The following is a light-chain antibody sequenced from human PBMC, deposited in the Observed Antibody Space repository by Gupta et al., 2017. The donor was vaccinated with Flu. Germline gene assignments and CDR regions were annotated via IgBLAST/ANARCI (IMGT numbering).Light chain of an antibody. V-gene: IGLV2-11*01. CDR2: DVT. CDR1: SRDVGGYYY. J-gene: IGLJ3*02. CDR3: CSYSGTPNWV. Sequence: SALTQPRSVSGSPGQSVTISCTGTSRDVGGYYYVSWYQQHPGKAPKLIIYDVTKRPSGVPDRFSGSKSGNTASLTSSGLQAEDEADYYCCSYSGTPNWVFGGGTKLTVL.